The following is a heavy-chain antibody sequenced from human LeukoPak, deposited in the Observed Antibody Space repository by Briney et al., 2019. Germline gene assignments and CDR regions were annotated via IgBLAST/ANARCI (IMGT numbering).Heavy chain of an antibody. CDR2: IYYSGNT. CDR1: GVSISSSNSY. Sequence: SETLSLTCTVSGVSISSSNSYWGWIRQPPGKGLEWIGSIYYSGNTYYNPSLKSRVTISVDTSKNQFSLKLSSVTAADTAVYYCAREDSYGYFFDYWGQGTLVTVSS. D-gene: IGHD5-18*01. CDR3: AREDSYGYFFDY. J-gene: IGHJ4*02. V-gene: IGHV4-39*07.